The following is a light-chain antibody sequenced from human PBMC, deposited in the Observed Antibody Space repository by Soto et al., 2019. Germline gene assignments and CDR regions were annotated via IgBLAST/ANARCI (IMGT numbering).Light chain of an antibody. CDR2: DAS. CDR3: QQYNSYSPLLT. Sequence: IQMTQSPSTLSASVGDRVTITCRASQSISSWLAWYQQKPGKAPKLLIYDASSLESGVPSRFSGSGSGTEFTLTISSLQPDDFATYYCQQYNSYSPLLTFGGGTKVDIK. V-gene: IGKV1-5*01. CDR1: QSISSW. J-gene: IGKJ4*01.